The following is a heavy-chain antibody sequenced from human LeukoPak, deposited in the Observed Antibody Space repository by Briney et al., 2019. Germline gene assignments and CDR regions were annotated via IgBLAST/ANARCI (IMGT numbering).Heavy chain of an antibody. J-gene: IGHJ4*02. CDR2: ISAYNGNT. CDR3: ATGITMIGAPDY. D-gene: IGHD3-22*01. V-gene: IGHV1-18*01. CDR1: GYTLTSYG. Sequence: ASVKVSCKASGYTLTSYGISWVRQAPGQGLEWMGWISAYNGNTNYAQKLQGRVTMTTDTSTSTAYMELRSLRSDDTAVYYCATGITMIGAPDYWGQGTLVTVSS.